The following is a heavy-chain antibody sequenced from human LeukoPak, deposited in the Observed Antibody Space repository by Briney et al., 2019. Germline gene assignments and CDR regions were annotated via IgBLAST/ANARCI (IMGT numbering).Heavy chain of an antibody. CDR2: INSSSNYI. V-gene: IGHV3-21*01. J-gene: IGHJ4*02. CDR3: ARDYYYDTSGYYSFDY. D-gene: IGHD3-22*01. Sequence: GSLRLSCSASGFTFNSYTMNWFGRPPGRGREWVFPINSSSNYIYYADSEKGRFTISRDNAKNSLYLQMNSLRAQDTAVYYCARDYYYDTSGYYSFDYWGQGTLVTVSS. CDR1: GFTFNSYT.